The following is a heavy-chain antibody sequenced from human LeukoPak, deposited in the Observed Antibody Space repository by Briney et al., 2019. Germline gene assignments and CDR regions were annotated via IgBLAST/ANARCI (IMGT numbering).Heavy chain of an antibody. CDR2: ISYDGSNK. D-gene: IGHD1-26*01. Sequence: GGSLRLSCAASGFTFSSYAMHWVRQAPGKGLEWVAVISYDGSNKYYADSVKGRFTISRDNSKNTLYLQMNSLRAEDTAVYYSARGRWERLYDAFDIWGQGTMVTVSS. J-gene: IGHJ3*02. V-gene: IGHV3-30-3*01. CDR3: ARGRWERLYDAFDI. CDR1: GFTFSSYA.